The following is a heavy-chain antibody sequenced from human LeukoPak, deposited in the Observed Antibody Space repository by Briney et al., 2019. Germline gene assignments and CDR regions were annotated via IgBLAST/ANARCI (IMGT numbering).Heavy chain of an antibody. V-gene: IGHV4-39*01. J-gene: IGHJ4*02. CDR1: GGSINNGGYD. Sequence: SETLSLTCTVSGGSINNGGYDWGWIRQPPGEGPEWVGSLYYNGATYYNPTLRSRVTMSVDTSKNQFSLKLTSVTAADTAVYYCASLRSSGSGSFPTDWGQGILVTVSS. CDR2: LYYNGAT. D-gene: IGHD3-10*01. CDR3: ASLRSSGSGSFPTD.